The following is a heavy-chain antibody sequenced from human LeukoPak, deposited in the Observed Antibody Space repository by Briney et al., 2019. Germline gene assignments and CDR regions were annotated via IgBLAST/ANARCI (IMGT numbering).Heavy chain of an antibody. CDR3: ATLWFGELLSFDY. Sequence: GGSLRLSCVASGFTFTNCWMSWVRQAPGKGLEWVSAISGSGGSTYYADSVKGRFTISRDNSKNTLYLQMNSLRAEDTAVYYCATLWFGELLSFDYWGQGTLVTVSS. D-gene: IGHD3-10*01. CDR1: GFTFTNCW. J-gene: IGHJ4*02. CDR2: ISGSGGST. V-gene: IGHV3-23*01.